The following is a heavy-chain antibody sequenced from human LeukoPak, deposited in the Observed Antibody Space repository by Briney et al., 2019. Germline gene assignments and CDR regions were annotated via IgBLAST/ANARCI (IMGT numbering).Heavy chain of an antibody. Sequence: GGPLRLSCAASGFTFSSYEMHWVRQAPGKALEWVSYISSSGGTLYYADSVKGRFTISRDNTKNSLYLQMNSLRAADTAVYYCAREGPPSRDDWNPFDSWGQGTLVTVSS. J-gene: IGHJ5*01. CDR2: ISSSGGTL. D-gene: IGHD1-1*01. CDR3: AREGPPSRDDWNPFDS. V-gene: IGHV3-48*03. CDR1: GFTFSSYE.